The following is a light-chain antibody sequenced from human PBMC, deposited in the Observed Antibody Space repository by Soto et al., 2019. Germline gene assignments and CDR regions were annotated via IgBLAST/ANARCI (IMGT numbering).Light chain of an antibody. Sequence: QSVLTQPPSVSGAPGQRVTISCTESSSNIGAGYPVHWYQQLPGTAPKLLVAGNRPSGVPDRFSVSKSGASASLAITGLQAEVEADYYCQSYDSSLSRRWVSGGRTKVTVL. CDR2: G. CDR3: QSYDSSLSRRWV. CDR1: SSNIGAGYP. V-gene: IGLV1-40*01. J-gene: IGLJ3*02.